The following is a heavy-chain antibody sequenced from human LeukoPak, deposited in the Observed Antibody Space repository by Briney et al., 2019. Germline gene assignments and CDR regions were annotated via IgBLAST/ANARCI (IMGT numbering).Heavy chain of an antibody. J-gene: IGHJ6*03. CDR3: ATAVAAPRPLYYYYYMDV. V-gene: IGHV1-24*01. Sequence: ASVKVSCKVSGYTLTELSMHWVRQAPGTGLEWMGGFDPEDGETIYAQKFQGRVTMTEATSTDTAYMELSSLRSEDTAVYYCATAVAAPRPLYYYYYMDVWGKGTTVTVSS. CDR1: GYTLTELS. D-gene: IGHD6-13*01. CDR2: FDPEDGET.